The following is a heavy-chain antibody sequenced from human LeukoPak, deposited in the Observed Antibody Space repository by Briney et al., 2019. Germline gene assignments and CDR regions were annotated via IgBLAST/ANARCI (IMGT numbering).Heavy chain of an antibody. Sequence: SGTLSLTCAVSGGSISSYYWSWIRQPLGKGLEWIGYIYYSGSTNYNPFLKSRVTISVDTSKNQFSLKLSSVTAADTAVYYCARAGQGGYYYYYMDVWGKGTTVTVSS. CDR1: GGSISSYY. D-gene: IGHD1-26*01. J-gene: IGHJ6*03. CDR2: IYYSGST. CDR3: ARAGQGGYYYYYMDV. V-gene: IGHV4-59*01.